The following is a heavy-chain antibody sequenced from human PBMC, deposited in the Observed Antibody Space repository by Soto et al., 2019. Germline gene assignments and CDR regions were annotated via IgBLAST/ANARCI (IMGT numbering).Heavy chain of an antibody. CDR1: GGTFSSYA. Sequence: ASVKVSCKASGGTFSSYAISWVRQAPGQGLEWMGGIIPIFGTANYAQKFQGRVTITADESTSTAYMELSSLRSEDTAVYYCTRPLIQLWPLVLWGQGTMVTVSS. V-gene: IGHV1-69*13. D-gene: IGHD5-18*01. CDR2: IIPIFGTA. CDR3: TRPLIQLWPLVL. J-gene: IGHJ3*01.